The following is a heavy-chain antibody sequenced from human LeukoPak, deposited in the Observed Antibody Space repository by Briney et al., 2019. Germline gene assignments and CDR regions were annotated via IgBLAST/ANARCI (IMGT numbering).Heavy chain of an antibody. CDR3: ARLYGTSPGWFDP. CDR1: GFTFSSYG. D-gene: IGHD4-17*01. J-gene: IGHJ5*02. Sequence: GGSLRLSCAASGFTFSSYGMHWVRQAPGKGLEWVAVIWYDGSNKYYADSVKGRFTISRDNSKNTLYLQMNSLGAEDTAVFYCARLYGTSPGWFDPWGQGTLVTVSS. V-gene: IGHV3-33*01. CDR2: IWYDGSNK.